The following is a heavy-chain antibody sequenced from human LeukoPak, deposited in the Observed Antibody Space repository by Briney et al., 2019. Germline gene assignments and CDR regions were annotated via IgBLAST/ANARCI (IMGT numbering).Heavy chain of an antibody. J-gene: IGHJ6*03. CDR3: ARRATAGYYYYYMDV. CDR1: GFTFSSYW. CDR2: IKQDGSEK. D-gene: IGHD6-13*01. V-gene: IGHV3-7*01. Sequence: GGSLRLSCAASGFTFSSYWMSRVRQAPGKGLEWVANIKQDGSEKYYVDSVKGRFTISRDNAKNSLYLQMNSLRAEDTAVYYCARRATAGYYYYYMDVWGKGTTVTVSS.